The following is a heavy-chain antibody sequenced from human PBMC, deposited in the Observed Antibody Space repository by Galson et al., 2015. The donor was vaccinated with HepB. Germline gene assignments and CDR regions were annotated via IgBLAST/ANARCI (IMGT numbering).Heavy chain of an antibody. Sequence: SVKVSCKASGYTFTSNGISWVRQAPGQGLEWMGWISAKKGNTNYAQMLRGRVTMTTDTSTSTAYMELRSLRSDDTAVYYCARQGTTLTPVYYAMDVWGQGTTVTISS. CDR1: GYTFTSNG. CDR2: ISAKKGNT. J-gene: IGHJ6*02. CDR3: ARQGTTLTPVYYAMDV. D-gene: IGHD4-17*01. V-gene: IGHV1-18*04.